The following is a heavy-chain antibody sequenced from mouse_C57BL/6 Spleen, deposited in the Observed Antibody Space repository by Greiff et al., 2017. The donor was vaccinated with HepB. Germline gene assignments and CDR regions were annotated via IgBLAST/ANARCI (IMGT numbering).Heavy chain of an antibody. CDR2: IDPANGNT. CDR3: ARERTVVAPLLDY. CDR1: GFNIKNTY. J-gene: IGHJ2*01. Sequence: EVQLQQSVAELVRPGASVKLSCTASGFNIKNTYMHWVKQRPEQGLEWVGRIDPANGNTKYAPKFQGKATITADTSSNTAYLQLSSLTSEDTAIYDCARERTVVAPLLDYWGQGTTLTVSS. V-gene: IGHV14-3*01. D-gene: IGHD1-1*01.